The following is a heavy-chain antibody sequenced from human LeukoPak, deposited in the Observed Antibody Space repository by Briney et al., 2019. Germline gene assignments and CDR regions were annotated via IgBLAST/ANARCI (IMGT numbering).Heavy chain of an antibody. CDR1: GGSISSSSYY. V-gene: IGHV4-31*03. CDR2: IYYSGST. D-gene: IGHD2-15*01. J-gene: IGHJ6*02. CDR3: ARARRLGYCSGGSCYPGNYYYGMDV. Sequence: SETLSLTCTVSGGSISSSSYYWGWIRQHPGKGLEWIGYIYYSGSTYYNPSLKSRVTISVDTSKNQFSLKLSSVTAADTAVYYCARARRLGYCSGGSCYPGNYYYGMDVWGQGTTVTVSS.